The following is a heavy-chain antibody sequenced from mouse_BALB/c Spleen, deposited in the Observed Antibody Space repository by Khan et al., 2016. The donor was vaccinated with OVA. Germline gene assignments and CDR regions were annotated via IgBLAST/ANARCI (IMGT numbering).Heavy chain of an antibody. Sequence: EVELVESGAELAKPGVSVKLSCTGSGFNINAHHIHWVKQRPEQGLEWIGRIDPANGRTIYDPKFKGKATITADTSSNTAYLHLSSLTSEEPVVSYCAYSVLLYAMDYWGQGTSVTISS. CDR2: IDPANGRT. CDR1: GFNINAHH. CDR3: AYSVLLYAMDY. V-gene: IGHV14-3*02. J-gene: IGHJ4*01.